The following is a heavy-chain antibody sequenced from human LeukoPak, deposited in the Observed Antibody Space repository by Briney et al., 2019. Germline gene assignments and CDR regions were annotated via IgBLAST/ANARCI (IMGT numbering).Heavy chain of an antibody. V-gene: IGHV1-69*13. CDR1: GGTFSSYA. D-gene: IGHD2-2*01. Sequence: ASVKVSCKASGGTFSSYAISWVRQAPGQGLEWMGGIIPIFGTANYAQKFQGRVTITADESTSTAYMELSSLGSEDTAVYFCARAQLPFNWFDPWGQGTLVTVSS. CDR3: ARAQLPFNWFDP. J-gene: IGHJ5*02. CDR2: IIPIFGTA.